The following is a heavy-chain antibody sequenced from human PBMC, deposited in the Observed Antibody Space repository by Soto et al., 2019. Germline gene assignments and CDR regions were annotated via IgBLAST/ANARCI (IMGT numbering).Heavy chain of an antibody. J-gene: IGHJ6*02. CDR1: GFTFSDYY. CDR2: ISSSGSTI. CDR3: ARDLELRIAVAALHGMDV. D-gene: IGHD6-19*01. V-gene: IGHV3-11*01. Sequence: QVQLVESGGGLVKPGGSLRLSCAASGFTFSDYYMSWIRQAPGKGLEWVSYISSSGSTIYYADSVTGRFTISRDNSKNSLYLQMNSLRAEDTAVYYCARDLELRIAVAALHGMDVWGQGTTVTVSS.